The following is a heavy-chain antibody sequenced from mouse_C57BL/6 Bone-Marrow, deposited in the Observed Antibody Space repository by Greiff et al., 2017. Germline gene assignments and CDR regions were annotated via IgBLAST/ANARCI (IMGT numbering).Heavy chain of an antibody. D-gene: IGHD2-1*01. CDR1: GYTFTSYW. Sequence: QVQLQQPGAELVKPGASVKLSCKASGYTFTSYWMHWVKQRPGQGLEWIGMIHPNSGSTNYNEKFKSKATLTVDKPSSTAYMQLSSLTSEDSAVYYCARRGGNYFGFAYWGQGTLVTVSA. V-gene: IGHV1-64*01. CDR3: ARRGGNYFGFAY. J-gene: IGHJ3*01. CDR2: IHPNSGST.